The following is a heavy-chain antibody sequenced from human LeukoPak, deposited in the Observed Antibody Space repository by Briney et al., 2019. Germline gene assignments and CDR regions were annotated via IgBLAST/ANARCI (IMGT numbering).Heavy chain of an antibody. Sequence: KTSETLSLTCTVSGGSISSFYWSWIRQPPGKGLEWIGYIYYIGSTNYNPSLKSRVTISVDTSKNQFSLKLSSVTAADTAVYYCARDRRDTSMVWDYWGQGTLVTVSS. CDR2: IYYIGST. V-gene: IGHV4-59*01. J-gene: IGHJ4*02. CDR1: GGSISSFY. D-gene: IGHD5-18*01. CDR3: ARDRRDTSMVWDY.